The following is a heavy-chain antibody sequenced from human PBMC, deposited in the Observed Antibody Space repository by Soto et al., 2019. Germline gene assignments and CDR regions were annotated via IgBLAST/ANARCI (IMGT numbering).Heavy chain of an antibody. CDR2: ISSSSSYI. CDR3: ARGHSSGFDYFDY. V-gene: IGHV3-21*01. Sequence: GGSLRLSCAASGFTFSSYSMNWVRQAPGKGLEWVSSISSSSSYIYYADSVKGRFTISRDNAKNSLYLQMNSLRAEDTAVYYCARGHSSGFDYFDYWGQGPLLTVSS. J-gene: IGHJ4*02. CDR1: GFTFSSYS. D-gene: IGHD6-19*01.